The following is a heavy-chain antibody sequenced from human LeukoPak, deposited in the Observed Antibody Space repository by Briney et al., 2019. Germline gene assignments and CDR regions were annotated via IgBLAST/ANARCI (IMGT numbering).Heavy chain of an antibody. D-gene: IGHD3-10*01. CDR1: GGSISSYY. CDR3: ARGRGFDY. V-gene: IGHV4-59*01. Sequence: SETLSLTCTLSGGSISSYYWNWIRQPPGKGLEWLGYIHYSGSTKYNPSLESRVTMSVDTSKNQFSLKLSSVTAADTAVYYCARGRGFDYWGQGTLVTVSS. CDR2: IHYSGST. J-gene: IGHJ4*02.